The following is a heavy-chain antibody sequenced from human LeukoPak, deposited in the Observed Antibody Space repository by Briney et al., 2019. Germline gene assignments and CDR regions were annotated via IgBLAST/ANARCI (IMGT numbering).Heavy chain of an antibody. CDR3: ARGKPNNY. J-gene: IGHJ4*02. CDR2: INHSGST. Sequence: SEALSLTCAVYGGSFSGYYWSWIRQPPGKGLEWIGEINHSGSTNYNPSLKSRVTISVDTSKNQFSPKLSSVTAADTAVYYCARGKPNNYWGQGTLVTVSS. D-gene: IGHD1/OR15-1a*01. CDR1: GGSFSGYY. V-gene: IGHV4-34*01.